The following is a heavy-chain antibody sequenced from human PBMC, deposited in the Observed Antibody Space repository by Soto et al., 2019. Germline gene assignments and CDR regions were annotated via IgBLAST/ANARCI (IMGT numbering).Heavy chain of an antibody. CDR1: GYTFTGYY. CDR3: ARGPYYYDSSGPPPFDY. V-gene: IGHV1-2*04. CDR2: INPNSGGT. Sequence: ASVKVSCKASGYTFTGYYMHWVRQAPGQGLEWMGWINPNSGGTNYAQKFQGWVTMTRDTSISTAYMELSRLRSDDTAVYYCARGPYYYDSSGPPPFDYWGQGTLVTVSS. J-gene: IGHJ4*02. D-gene: IGHD3-22*01.